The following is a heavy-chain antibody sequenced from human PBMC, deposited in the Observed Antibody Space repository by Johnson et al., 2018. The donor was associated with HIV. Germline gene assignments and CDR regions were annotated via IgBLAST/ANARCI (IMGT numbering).Heavy chain of an antibody. J-gene: IGHJ3*02. CDR3: AKDGDLTGTDAFDI. D-gene: IGHD1/OR15-1a*01. CDR2: ISWNSGKI. Sequence: VQLVESVGGLVQPGRSLRLSCAASGVACDDYPMHWVRQAPGQGLEWVSGISWNSGKIAYGDSAKRRFTIARDNAKNSLYLQMNSLRAEDTALYYCAKDGDLTGTDAFDIWGQGTMVTVSS. V-gene: IGHV3-9*01. CDR1: GVACDDYP.